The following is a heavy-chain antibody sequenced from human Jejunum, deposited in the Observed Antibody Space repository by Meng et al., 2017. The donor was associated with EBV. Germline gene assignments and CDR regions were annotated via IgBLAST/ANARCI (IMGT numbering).Heavy chain of an antibody. J-gene: IGHJ4*02. CDR3: ARTYYYDSSGYAPFDY. CDR1: GGSISSSSYY. Sequence: QLQLQESGPGLVKPSXXLSLTXXVSGGSISSSSYYWGWIRQPPGKGLEWIGSIYYSGSTYYNPSLKSRVTISVDTSKNQFSLKLSSVTAADTAVYYCARTYYYDSSGYAPFDYWGQGTLVTVSS. V-gene: IGHV4-39*07. CDR2: IYYSGST. D-gene: IGHD3-22*01.